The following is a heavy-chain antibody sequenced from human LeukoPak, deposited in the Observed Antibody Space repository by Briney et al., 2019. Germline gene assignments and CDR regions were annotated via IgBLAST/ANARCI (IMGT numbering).Heavy chain of an antibody. Sequence: ASVKVSCKASGYTFTSYAMHWVRQAPGQRLEWMGWINAGNGNTKYSQKLQGRVTITRDTSASTAYMELSSLRSEDTAVYYCARVVNIWNDAGGYWGQGTLVTVSS. CDR2: INAGNGNT. V-gene: IGHV1-3*01. J-gene: IGHJ4*02. CDR1: GYTFTSYA. D-gene: IGHD1-20*01. CDR3: ARVVNIWNDAGGY.